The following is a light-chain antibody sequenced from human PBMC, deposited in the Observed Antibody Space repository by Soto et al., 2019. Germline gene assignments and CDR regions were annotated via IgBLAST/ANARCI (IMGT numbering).Light chain of an antibody. CDR1: QCVSSY. V-gene: IGKV3-11*01. CDR3: QQRSNWPPWLT. J-gene: IGKJ4*02. Sequence: EIVLTQSPATLSLSPGEKATLSCRASQCVSSYLAWYQQKPGQAPRLLIYDASNRATGIPARFSGSGSGTDFTLTISSLEPEDFAVYYCQQRSNWPPWLTFGGGTKVDIK. CDR2: DAS.